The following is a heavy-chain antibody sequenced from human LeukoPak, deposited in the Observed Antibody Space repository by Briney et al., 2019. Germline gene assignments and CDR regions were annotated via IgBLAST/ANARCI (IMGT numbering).Heavy chain of an antibody. CDR3: ARAGVTNQLGETYWYFDL. Sequence: GGSLRLSCAASGFTFTNYAMSWVRQAPGKGLEWVSAISSSGSATYYADSVKGRFTVSRDNSKNTLYLQMSNLGVEDTAVYSCARAGVTNQLGETYWYFDLWGRGTLVTVSS. CDR1: GFTFTNYA. V-gene: IGHV3-23*01. CDR2: ISSSGSAT. D-gene: IGHD1-1*01. J-gene: IGHJ2*01.